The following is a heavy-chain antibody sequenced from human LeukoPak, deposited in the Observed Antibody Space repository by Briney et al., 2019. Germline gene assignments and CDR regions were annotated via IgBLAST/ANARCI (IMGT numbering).Heavy chain of an antibody. CDR2: IKQDGSEK. CDR1: GFTFRSYW. V-gene: IGHV3-7*01. D-gene: IGHD3-10*01. J-gene: IGHJ6*02. CDR3: ASSGAAGHGMDV. Sequence: GGSLRPSCAASGFTFRSYWMTWVRQAPGKGLEWVANIKQDGSEKYYVDSVKGRFTISRDNAENSVYLQMNSLRGGDTAVYYCASSGAAGHGMDVWGQGTTVTVSS.